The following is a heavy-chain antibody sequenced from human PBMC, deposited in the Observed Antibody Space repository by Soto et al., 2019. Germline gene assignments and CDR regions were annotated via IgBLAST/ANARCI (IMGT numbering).Heavy chain of an antibody. Sequence: GGSLRLSCAASGFTFSSYGMHWVRQAPGKGLEWVAVISYDGSNKYYADSVKGRFTISRDNSKNTLYMKMNSLRAEDTAVYYCAKDLERGSGSYFDYWGQGTLVTVSS. CDR2: ISYDGSNK. J-gene: IGHJ4*02. V-gene: IGHV3-30*18. CDR1: GFTFSSYG. CDR3: AKDLERGSGSYFDY. D-gene: IGHD3-10*01.